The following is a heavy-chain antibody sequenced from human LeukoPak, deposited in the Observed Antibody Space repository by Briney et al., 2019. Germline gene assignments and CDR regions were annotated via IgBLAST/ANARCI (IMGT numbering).Heavy chain of an antibody. J-gene: IGHJ3*02. V-gene: IGHV4-59*12. Sequence: ETLSLTCTVSGGSISSYYWSWIWQPPGKGLEWIGYIYYSGSTNYNPSLKSRVTISVDTSKNQFSLKLSSVTAADTAVYYCVRGRWRRFDIWGQGTMVTVSS. CDR1: GGSISSYY. CDR2: IYYSGST. D-gene: IGHD2-15*01. CDR3: VRGRWRRFDI.